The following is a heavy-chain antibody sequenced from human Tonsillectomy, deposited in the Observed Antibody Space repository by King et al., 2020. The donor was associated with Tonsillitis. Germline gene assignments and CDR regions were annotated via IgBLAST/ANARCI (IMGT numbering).Heavy chain of an antibody. V-gene: IGHV3-7*01. D-gene: IGHD2-15*01. CDR3: ARGGSKYCSGGNCYSADYFDY. CDR1: GFTFSNYW. J-gene: IGHJ4*02. CDR2: IKGDGSEK. Sequence: VQLVESGGGLVQPGGSLRLSCAASGFTFSNYWMSWVRQAPGKGLEWVANIKGDGSEKKYVYSVKGRFTISKDNAKKSLYLQMNSLRAEDTAVYYCARGGSKYCSGGNCYSADYFDYWGQGTLVTVSS.